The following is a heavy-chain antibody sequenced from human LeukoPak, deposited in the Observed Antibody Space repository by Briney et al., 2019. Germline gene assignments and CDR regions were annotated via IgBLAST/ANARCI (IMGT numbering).Heavy chain of an antibody. Sequence: PSETLSLTCAVYGGSFSGYYWSWIRQPPGKGLEWIGYIYYSGNTNTNYNPSLKSRVTISADTSKNQFSLKLSSVTAADTAVYYCARDGYYDSSGYYYKLDAFDNWGQGTTVTVSS. J-gene: IGHJ3*02. D-gene: IGHD3-22*01. CDR3: ARDGYYDSSGYYYKLDAFDN. CDR2: IYYSGNTNT. V-gene: IGHV4-59*01. CDR1: GGSFSGYY.